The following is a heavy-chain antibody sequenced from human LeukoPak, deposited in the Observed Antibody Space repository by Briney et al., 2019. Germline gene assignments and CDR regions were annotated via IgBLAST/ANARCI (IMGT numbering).Heavy chain of an antibody. Sequence: SGPTLVNPTQTRTLTCTFSGVSLTTSGVGVGWIRQPPGKALEWLALFYWDDDKGFRPSLKSTLPITKGTSTNQVVLTMTNMDPVDTATYYSAHHYDDYGVGPFHDWGQGALVTVSS. D-gene: IGHD4-17*01. J-gene: IGHJ4*02. CDR2: FYWDDDK. V-gene: IGHV2-5*02. CDR3: AHHYDDYGVGPFHD. CDR1: GVSLTTSGVG.